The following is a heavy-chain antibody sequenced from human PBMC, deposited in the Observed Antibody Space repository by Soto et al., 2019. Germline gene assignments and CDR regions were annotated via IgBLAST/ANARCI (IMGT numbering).Heavy chain of an antibody. V-gene: IGHV1-69*01. D-gene: IGHD3-10*01. Sequence: QVQLVQSGAEVKKPGSSVKVSCKASGGTFSSYAISWVRQAPGQGLEWMGGIIPIFGTANYAQKIQGRVTINVDESTSTAYMELSSLRAEDMAVYYCAREPEGTIVRGVIPYYYYYYGMDVWGQGTTVTVSS. CDR3: AREPEGTIVRGVIPYYYYYYGMDV. CDR2: IIPIFGTA. CDR1: GGTFSSYA. J-gene: IGHJ6*02.